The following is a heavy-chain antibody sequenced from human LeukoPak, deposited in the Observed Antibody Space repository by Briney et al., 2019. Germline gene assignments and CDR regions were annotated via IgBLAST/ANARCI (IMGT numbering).Heavy chain of an antibody. V-gene: IGHV4-4*02. CDR3: TTGDRTGGTDY. CDR2: IYHSGST. J-gene: IGHJ4*02. Sequence: SGTLSLTCAVSGGSISSGNWWSWVRQPPGKGLEWIGQIYHSGSTNYNPSLKSRVTISVEKSKNQFSLNLTSVTAEDTAVYYCTTGDRTGGTDYWGQGTLVTVSS. CDR1: GGSISSGNW. D-gene: IGHD7-27*01.